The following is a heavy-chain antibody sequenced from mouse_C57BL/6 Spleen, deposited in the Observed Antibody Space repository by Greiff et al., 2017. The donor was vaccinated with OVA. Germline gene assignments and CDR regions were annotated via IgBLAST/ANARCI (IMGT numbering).Heavy chain of an antibody. CDR2: INYDGSST. Sequence: EVQLVESEGGLVQPGSSMKLSCTASGFTFSDYYMAWVRQVPEKGLEWVANINYDGSSTYYLDSLKGRFIISRDNAKNILYLQMSSLKSEDTATYYCARGYDWFAYWGQGTLVTVSA. J-gene: IGHJ3*01. V-gene: IGHV5-16*01. D-gene: IGHD2-12*01. CDR1: GFTFSDYY. CDR3: ARGYDWFAY.